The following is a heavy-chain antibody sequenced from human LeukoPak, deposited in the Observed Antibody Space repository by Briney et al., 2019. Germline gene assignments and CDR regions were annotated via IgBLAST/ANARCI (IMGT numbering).Heavy chain of an antibody. V-gene: IGHV3-23*01. J-gene: IGHJ4*02. D-gene: IGHD5-24*01. CDR3: AKRTRDGFNTPIDF. CDR2: ISYIEVET. CDR1: GFTLSNYA. Sequence: QPGGSLRLSCAASGFTLSNYAMNWVRQAPGKGLEWVSGISYIEVETYYAAPGKGRFPISSDNSINTLYLQMDSLTVEDTAVYYCAKRTRDGFNTPIDFWGQGTLVTVS.